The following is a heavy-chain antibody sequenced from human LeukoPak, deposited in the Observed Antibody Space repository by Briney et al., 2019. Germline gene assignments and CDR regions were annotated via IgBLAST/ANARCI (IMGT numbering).Heavy chain of an antibody. CDR2: NSGSGDST. CDR1: GFTFSGYA. V-gene: IGHV3-23*01. CDR3: AKPCRSGLSPFDAFDI. J-gene: IGHJ3*02. D-gene: IGHD6-19*01. Sequence: GGSLRLSCAASGFTFSGYAMSWVRQAPGKGLEWVSANSGSGDSTYYADSVKGRFTISRDNSRNTLYLQMNDLRAEDTAVYYCAKPCRSGLSPFDAFDIWGQGTMVTVSS.